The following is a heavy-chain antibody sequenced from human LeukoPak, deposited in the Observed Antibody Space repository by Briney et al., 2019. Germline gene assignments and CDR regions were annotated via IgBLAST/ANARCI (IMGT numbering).Heavy chain of an antibody. CDR3: ARGYSGYDCWFDP. V-gene: IGHV1-2*02. Sequence: RASVKVSCKASGYTFTGYYMHWVRQAPGQGLEWMGWINPNSGGTNYAQKFQGRVTMTRDTSISTAYMELSRLRSDDTAVYYCARGYSGYDCWFDPWGQGTLVTVSS. CDR1: GYTFTGYY. CDR2: INPNSGGT. J-gene: IGHJ5*02. D-gene: IGHD5-12*01.